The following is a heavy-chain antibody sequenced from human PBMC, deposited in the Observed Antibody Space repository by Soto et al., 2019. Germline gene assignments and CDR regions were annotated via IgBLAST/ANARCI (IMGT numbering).Heavy chain of an antibody. J-gene: IGHJ5*02. CDR3: ARGPYCSGGSCYSGWFDP. V-gene: IGHV4-34*01. Sequence: KPSETLSLTCAVYGGSFSGYYWSWIRQPPGKGLEWIGEINHSGSTNYNPSLKSRVTISVDTSKNQFSLKLSSVTAADTAVYYCARGPYCSGGSCYSGWFDPWGQGTLVTVSS. D-gene: IGHD2-15*01. CDR1: GGSFSGYY. CDR2: INHSGST.